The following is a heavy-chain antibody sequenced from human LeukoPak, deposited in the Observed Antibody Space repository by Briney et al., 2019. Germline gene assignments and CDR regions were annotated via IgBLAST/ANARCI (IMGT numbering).Heavy chain of an antibody. CDR1: GFTFSSYA. D-gene: IGHD6-19*01. CDR3: AKDRRYSSGWGHYFDY. Sequence: GGSLRLSCAASGFTFSSYAMSWVRQAPGKGLEWVSAISGSGGSTYYADSVKGRFTISRDNSKNTLYLQMNSLRPEDTAVYYCAKDRRYSSGWGHYFDYWGQGTLVTVSS. CDR2: ISGSGGST. V-gene: IGHV3-23*01. J-gene: IGHJ4*02.